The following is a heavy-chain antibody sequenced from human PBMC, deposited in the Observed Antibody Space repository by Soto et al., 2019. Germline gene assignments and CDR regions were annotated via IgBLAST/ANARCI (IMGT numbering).Heavy chain of an antibody. D-gene: IGHD6-19*01. CDR3: AREAVAGTCDY. Sequence: XSVKVSFNASGYTFTSYDINLVRQATGQGLEWMGWMNPNSGNTGYAQKFQGRVTMTRNTSISTAYMELRSLRSEDTAVYYCAREAVAGTCDYWGQGTLVTVPQ. CDR1: GYTFTSYD. CDR2: MNPNSGNT. V-gene: IGHV1-8*01. J-gene: IGHJ4*02.